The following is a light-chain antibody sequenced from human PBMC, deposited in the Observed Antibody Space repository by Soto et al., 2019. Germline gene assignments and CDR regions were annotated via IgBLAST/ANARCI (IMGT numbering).Light chain of an antibody. Sequence: SVLTAPAAGSGSPGQSITISCTGTSSDVGRYNYVSWYQHHPGNAPKLIIYEVSNRPSGVSDRFSGSKSGSTASLTISGLQAEEQADYYCSSYTTISTIVFGSGTKVTVL. J-gene: IGLJ1*01. V-gene: IGLV2-14*01. CDR2: EVS. CDR1: SSDVGRYNY. CDR3: SSYTTISTIV.